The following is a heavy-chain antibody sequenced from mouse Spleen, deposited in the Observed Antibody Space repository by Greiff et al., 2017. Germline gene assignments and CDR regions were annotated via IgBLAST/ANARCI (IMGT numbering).Heavy chain of an antibody. CDR2: INPSNGGT. D-gene: IGHD2-14*01. CDR3: ARWDRYDGGWFAY. CDR1: GYTFTSYW. J-gene: IGHJ3*01. Sequence: VQLQQPGTELVKPGASVKLSCKASGYTFTSYWMHWVKQRPGQGLEWIGNINPSNGGTNYNEKFKSKATLTVDKSSSTAYMQLSSLTSEDSAVYYCARWDRYDGGWFAYWGQGTLVTVSA. V-gene: IGHV1-53*01.